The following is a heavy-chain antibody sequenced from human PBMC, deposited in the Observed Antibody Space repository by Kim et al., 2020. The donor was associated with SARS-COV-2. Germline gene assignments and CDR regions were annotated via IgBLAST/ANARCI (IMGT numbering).Heavy chain of an antibody. J-gene: IGHJ4*02. D-gene: IGHD6-13*01. V-gene: IGHV4-39*07. CDR1: GGSISSSSYY. Sequence: SETLSLTCTVSGGSISSSSYYWGWIRQPPGKGLEWIGSIYYSGSTYYNPSLKSRVTISVDTSKNQFSLKLSSVTAADTAVYYCARGRIAAAPTDYWGQGT. CDR3: ARGRIAAAPTDY. CDR2: IYYSGST.